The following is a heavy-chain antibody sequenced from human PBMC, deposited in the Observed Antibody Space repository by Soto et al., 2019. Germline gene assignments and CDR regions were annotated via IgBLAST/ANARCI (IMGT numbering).Heavy chain of an antibody. D-gene: IGHD3-10*01. CDR3: ASTAVILLWIGEARYYFDD. V-gene: IGHV4-34*01. Sequence: QVHLQQWGAGLLKPSETLSLTCAVYGGSFSGYYWSWIRQPPGKGLEWIGEINHSGSTNYNPSLKRRVTISVDKSETQFSLMLSSVTAAATAVYYCASTAVILLWIGEARYYFDDWGQGTLVTV. CDR1: GGSFSGYY. J-gene: IGHJ4*02. CDR2: INHSGST.